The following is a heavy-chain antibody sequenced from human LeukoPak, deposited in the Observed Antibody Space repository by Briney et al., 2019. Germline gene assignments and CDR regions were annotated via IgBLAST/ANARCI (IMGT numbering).Heavy chain of an antibody. CDR2: IYYSGST. CDR3: ARDAGGYSSSVWFDP. Sequence: SETLSLTCTVSGGSISSYYWSWIRQPPGKGLEWIGYIYYSGSTNYNPSLKSRVTISVDTSKNQFSLKLSSVTAADTAVYYCARDAGGYSSSVWFDPWGQGTLVTVSS. J-gene: IGHJ5*02. D-gene: IGHD6-6*01. V-gene: IGHV4-59*01. CDR1: GGSISSYY.